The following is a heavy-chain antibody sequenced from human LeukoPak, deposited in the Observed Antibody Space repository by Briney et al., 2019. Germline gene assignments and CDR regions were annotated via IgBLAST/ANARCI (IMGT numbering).Heavy chain of an antibody. CDR3: AREGIAAAGDY. V-gene: IGHV3-23*01. J-gene: IGHJ4*02. Sequence: GGTLRLSCAASGFTFSSYGMSWVRQAPRKGLEWVSAISGSGGSTYYADSVKGRFTISRDNSKNTLYLQMNSLRAEDTAVYYCAREGIAAAGDYWGQGTLVTVSS. D-gene: IGHD6-13*01. CDR2: ISGSGGST. CDR1: GFTFSSYG.